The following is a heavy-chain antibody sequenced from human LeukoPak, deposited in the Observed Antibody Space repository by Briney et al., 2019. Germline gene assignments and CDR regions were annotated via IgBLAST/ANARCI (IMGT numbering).Heavy chain of an antibody. J-gene: IGHJ4*02. V-gene: IGHV4-39*07. D-gene: IGHD2-21*01. CDR3: ARHGGHYQSDD. CDR1: GGSISSSSYY. CDR2: IYYSGST. Sequence: SETLSLTCTVSGGSISSSSYYWGWIRQPPGKGLEWIGSIYYSGSTYYNPSLRSRVTISIDKSENQFSLKLNSVTAADTAVYYCARHGGHYQSDDWGQGTLVTVSS.